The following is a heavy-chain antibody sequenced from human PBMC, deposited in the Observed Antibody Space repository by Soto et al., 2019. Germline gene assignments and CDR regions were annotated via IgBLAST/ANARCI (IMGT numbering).Heavy chain of an antibody. J-gene: IGHJ6*02. Sequence: QVQLQESGPGLVKPSETLSLTCTVSGGSISSYYWSWIRQPPGKGLEWIGYIDYSGSTNYNPSLKSRVTISVDTSKNQFSLKLSSVTAADTAVYYCAREGLTGPRGLYYYYGMDVWGQGTTVTVSS. CDR3: AREGLTGPRGLYYYYGMDV. CDR1: GGSISSYY. D-gene: IGHD1-7*01. V-gene: IGHV4-59*01. CDR2: IDYSGST.